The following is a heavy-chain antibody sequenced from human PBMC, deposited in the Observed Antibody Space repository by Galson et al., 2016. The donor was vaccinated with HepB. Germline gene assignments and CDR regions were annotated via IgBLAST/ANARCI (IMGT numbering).Heavy chain of an antibody. Sequence: RLSCAASGXTSSSYXXNWFRXAPGKEMVXXXRINGDGXXXTYADSVKGLFNIPRDNAKNTLYLXXSSLRXEDTAXYYCAXGHSANPFILDYWGQGTLVTVSS. CDR2: INGDGXXX. CDR1: GXTSSSYX. V-gene: IGHV3-74*01. D-gene: IGHD4/OR15-4a*01. CDR3: AXGHSANPFILDY. J-gene: IGHJ4*02.